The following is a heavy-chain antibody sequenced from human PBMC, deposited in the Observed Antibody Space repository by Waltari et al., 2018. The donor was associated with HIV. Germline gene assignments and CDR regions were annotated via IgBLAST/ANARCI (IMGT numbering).Heavy chain of an antibody. CDR3: AKDGPRGGRYYYYGMDV. J-gene: IGHJ6*02. CDR1: GFTFSSYG. Sequence: QVQLVESGGGVVQPGRSLRLSCAASGFTFSSYGMHWVRQAPGKGLEWVAVISYDGSNKYYADSVKGRFTISRDNSKNTLYLQMNSLRAEDTAVYYCAKDGPRGGRYYYYGMDVWGQGTTVTVSS. D-gene: IGHD3-16*01. CDR2: ISYDGSNK. V-gene: IGHV3-30*18.